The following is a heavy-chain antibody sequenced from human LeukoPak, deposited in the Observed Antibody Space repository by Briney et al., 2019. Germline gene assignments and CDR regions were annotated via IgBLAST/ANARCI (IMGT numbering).Heavy chain of an antibody. CDR1: GYTFTSYD. CDR3: ARGPPKDFGSGSSWFDP. D-gene: IGHD3-10*01. V-gene: IGHV1-8*01. CDR2: MNPSSGNT. J-gene: IGHJ5*02. Sequence: GASVKVSCRASGYTFTSYDINWLRQATGQGLEWMGWMNPSSGNTAYAQKFRGRVTMTRNTSITTAYMELSSLTSEDTAVYYCARGPPKDFGSGSSWFDPWGQGALVTVSS.